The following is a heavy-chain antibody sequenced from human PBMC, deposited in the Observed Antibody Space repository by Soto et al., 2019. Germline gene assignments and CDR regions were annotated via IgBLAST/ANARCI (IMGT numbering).Heavy chain of an antibody. V-gene: IGHV4-59*01. CDR2: IFYTGIT. J-gene: IGHJ4*02. CDR1: GDSITSSY. D-gene: IGHD5-12*01. Sequence: QVQLQQSGPGLMKPSETLSLTCTVSGDSITSSYWSWFRQPLGKGLEYIGFIFYTGITSYNPSLKSRATISMNTSTNQFSLSLTSVTAADTAVYYCAKGAGRDGYNTARGQGTLVTVS. CDR3: AKGAGRDGYNTA.